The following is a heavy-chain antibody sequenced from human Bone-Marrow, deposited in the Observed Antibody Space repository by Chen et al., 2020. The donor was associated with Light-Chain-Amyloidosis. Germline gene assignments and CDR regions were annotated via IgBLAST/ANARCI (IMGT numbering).Heavy chain of an antibody. D-gene: IGHD6-13*01. Sequence: VQLVQSGAAGNKPGESLKISCKGSGYSFTSYWIGWVRQMPGKGLEWMGIIYPGDSDTRYSTSFQGQVTISADKAISTAYLQWSSLKASDTAMYYCARLPPPALGYSSSWFRFDPWGQGTLVTVSS. V-gene: IGHV5-51*01. CDR2: IYPGDSDT. CDR1: GYSFTSYW. CDR3: ARLPPPALGYSSSWFRFDP. J-gene: IGHJ5*02.